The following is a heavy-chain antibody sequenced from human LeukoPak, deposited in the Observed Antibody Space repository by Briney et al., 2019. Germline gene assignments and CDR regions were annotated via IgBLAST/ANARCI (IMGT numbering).Heavy chain of an antibody. CDR1: GGSISSSGYY. J-gene: IGHJ6*03. CDR3: AREVSDNGVHYMDV. Sequence: SETLSLTCSVSGGSISSSGYYWGWIRQPPGKGLEWIANIYYSGKTYYNPSLKSRVSIFVDTSKNQFSLKLTSVTAADTAVYFCAREVSDNGVHYMDVWGKGTTVSVSS. CDR2: IYYSGKT. V-gene: IGHV4-39*02. D-gene: IGHD1-1*01.